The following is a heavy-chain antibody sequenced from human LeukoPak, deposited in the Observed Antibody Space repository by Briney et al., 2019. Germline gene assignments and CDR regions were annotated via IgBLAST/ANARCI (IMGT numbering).Heavy chain of an antibody. CDR1: GASISAFH. CDR2: IYSSGST. V-gene: IGHV4-4*07. CDR3: ARNGITGTTDWFDP. D-gene: IGHD1-7*01. Sequence: SETLSLTCTVSGASISAFHWTWFRQPAGKTLEWIGLIYSSGSTLLNPSLKTRVAMSLDLTKNQLSLRLTSLTAADTAVYYCARNGITGTTDWFDPWGQGILVTVSS. J-gene: IGHJ5*02.